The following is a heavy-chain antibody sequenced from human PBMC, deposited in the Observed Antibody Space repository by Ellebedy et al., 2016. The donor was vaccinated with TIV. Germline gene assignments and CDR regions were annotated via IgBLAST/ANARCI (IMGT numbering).Heavy chain of an antibody. V-gene: IGHV1-8*01. CDR3: ATPERITGDLDAFDI. D-gene: IGHD1-20*01. CDR1: GYNFTSYD. J-gene: IGHJ3*02. CDR2: MNPNSGNT. Sequence: ASVKVSCKASGYNFTSYDINWVRQATGQGLEWMGWMNPNSGNTGYAQKFQGRDTMTRNTSISTAYMELSSLRSEDTAVYYCATPERITGDLDAFDIWGQGTMVTVSS.